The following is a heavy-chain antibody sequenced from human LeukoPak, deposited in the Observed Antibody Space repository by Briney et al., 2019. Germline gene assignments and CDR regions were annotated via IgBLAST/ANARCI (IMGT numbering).Heavy chain of an antibody. CDR3: ARGARGVTMVRGVITPVWYFDY. J-gene: IGHJ4*02. Sequence: PGGSMRLSWAASGFTFSSYWMSWVRQAPGKGLEWVANIKQDGSERYYVDSVKGRFTISRDNAKNSLYLQMNSLRAEDTAVYYCARGARGVTMVRGVITPVWYFDYWGQGTLVTVSS. CDR2: IKQDGSER. V-gene: IGHV3-7*03. D-gene: IGHD3-10*01. CDR1: GFTFSSYW.